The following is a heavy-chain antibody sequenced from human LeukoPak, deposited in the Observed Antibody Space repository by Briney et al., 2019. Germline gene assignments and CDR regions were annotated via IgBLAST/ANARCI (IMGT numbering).Heavy chain of an antibody. Sequence: PSETLSLTCTVSGGSISSSSYYWGWIRQPPGKGLESIGSIYYSGSTYYNPSLKSRVTISVDTSKNQFSLKLSSVTAADTAVYYCARQGRLLLQYYFDYWGQGTLVTVSS. CDR2: IYYSGST. CDR1: GGSISSSSYY. J-gene: IGHJ4*02. CDR3: ARQGRLLLQYYFDY. V-gene: IGHV4-39*01. D-gene: IGHD3-22*01.